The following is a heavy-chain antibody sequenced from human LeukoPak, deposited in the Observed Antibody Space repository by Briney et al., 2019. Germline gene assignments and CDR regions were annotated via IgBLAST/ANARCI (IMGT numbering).Heavy chain of an antibody. CDR2: ISGSGDNT. CDR3: AKDHGVAVAGMNY. CDR1: GFSFSSFT. D-gene: IGHD6-19*01. V-gene: IGHV3-23*01. J-gene: IGHJ4*02. Sequence: GGSLRLSCAASGFSFSSFTMNWVRQAPGKGLEWVSSISGSGDNTYYTDSVKGRFIISRDNSGKTVYLQMSSLRAEDTAVYYCAKDHGVAVAGMNYWGQGTLVTVSS.